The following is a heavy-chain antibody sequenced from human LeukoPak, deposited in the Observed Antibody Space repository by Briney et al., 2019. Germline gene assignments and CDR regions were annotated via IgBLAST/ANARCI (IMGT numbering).Heavy chain of an antibody. CDR3: AREDSSGYPDY. CDR2: ISSSSRYK. Sequence: VGCLRLSCAPSGFTSSTFSMTSGPDTPGKGLEWVSSISSSSRYKYYANSVKGRFSISRDNAKNSLYLRMNSLRAEDTALYYCAREDSSGYPDYWGQGTLVTVSS. J-gene: IGHJ4*02. CDR1: GFTSSTFS. D-gene: IGHD3-22*01. V-gene: IGHV3-21*01.